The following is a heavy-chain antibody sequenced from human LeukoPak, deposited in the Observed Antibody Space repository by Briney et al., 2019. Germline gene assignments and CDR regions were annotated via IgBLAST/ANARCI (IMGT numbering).Heavy chain of an antibody. Sequence: GGSLRLSCAASGFTVSSNYMTWVRQAPGEGLEWVSVISNSGDTYYADSVKGRFTVSRDNSKNTLYLEMNILRAEDTAVYYCAKPPYSSYVVPTVWGQGTLVTVSP. V-gene: IGHV3-53*01. CDR3: AKPPYSSYVVPTV. D-gene: IGHD4-11*01. CDR1: GFTVSSNY. CDR2: ISNSGDT. J-gene: IGHJ4*02.